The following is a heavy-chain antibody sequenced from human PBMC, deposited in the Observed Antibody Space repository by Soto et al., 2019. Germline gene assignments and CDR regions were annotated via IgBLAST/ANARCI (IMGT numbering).Heavy chain of an antibody. CDR3: ARGSYDSYAGFFGMDV. Sequence: QVELVQSGAEVKKPGSSVKVSCQASEDTFRNYAISWVRQAPGQGLEWMGGIIPIFGTANYAQKFQGRVTITADTSANTVYLELSSLRSEDTAVYYCARGSYDSYAGFFGMDVWGQGTKVTVS. D-gene: IGHD3-10*01. V-gene: IGHV1-69*06. CDR1: EDTFRNYA. J-gene: IGHJ6*02. CDR2: IIPIFGTA.